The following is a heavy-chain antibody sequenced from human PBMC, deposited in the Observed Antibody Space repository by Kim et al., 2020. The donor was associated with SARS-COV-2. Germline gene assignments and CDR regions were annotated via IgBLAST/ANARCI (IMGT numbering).Heavy chain of an antibody. CDR2: ISSSGSTI. CDR3: ARDERSSSWSYYFDY. V-gene: IGHV3-48*03. D-gene: IGHD6-13*01. CDR1: GFTFSSYE. J-gene: IGHJ4*02. Sequence: GGSLRLSCAASGFTFSSYEMNWVRQAPGKGLEWVSYISSSGSTIYYADSVKGRFTISRDNAKNSLYLQMNSLRAEDTAVYYCARDERSSSWSYYFDYWGQGTLVTVSS.